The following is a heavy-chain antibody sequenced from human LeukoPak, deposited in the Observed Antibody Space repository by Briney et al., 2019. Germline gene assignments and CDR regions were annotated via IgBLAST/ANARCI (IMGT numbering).Heavy chain of an antibody. Sequence: SETLSLTCTVSGGSISSYYWSWIRQPPGKGLEWIGYIYYSGSTNYKPSLKSRVTISVDTSKNQSSLKLSSVTAADTAVYYCARGGYYGSGNDFRFDPWGQGTLVTVSS. CDR3: ARGGYYGSGNDFRFDP. V-gene: IGHV4-59*01. CDR2: IYYSGST. CDR1: GGSISSYY. D-gene: IGHD3-10*01. J-gene: IGHJ5*02.